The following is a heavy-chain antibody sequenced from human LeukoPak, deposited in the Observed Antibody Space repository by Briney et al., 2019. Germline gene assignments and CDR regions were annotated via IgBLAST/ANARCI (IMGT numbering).Heavy chain of an antibody. CDR2: IIPIFGTA. CDR1: GGTFSSYA. CDR3: ARSGVWEYSNAFDP. J-gene: IGHJ5*02. V-gene: IGHV1-69*05. Sequence: SVKVSCKASGGTFSSYAISWVRQAPGQGLEWMGGIIPIFGTANYAQKFQGRVTITTDESTSTAYMELSSLRSEDTAVYYCARSGVWEYSNAFDPWGQGTLVTVSS. D-gene: IGHD4-11*01.